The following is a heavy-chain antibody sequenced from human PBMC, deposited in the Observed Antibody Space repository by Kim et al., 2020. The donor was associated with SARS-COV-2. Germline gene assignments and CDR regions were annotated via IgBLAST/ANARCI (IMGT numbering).Heavy chain of an antibody. V-gene: IGHV4-30-4*01. CDR3: ARVSNLVVVTENPFDY. D-gene: IGHD2-21*02. J-gene: IGHJ4*02. Sequence: SETLSLTCTVSGGSISSGDYYWSWIRQPPGKGLEWIGYIYYSGSTYYNPSLKSRVTISVDTSKNQFSLKLSSVTAADTAVYYCARVSNLVVVTENPFDYWGQGTLVTVSS. CDR2: IYYSGST. CDR1: GGSISSGDYY.